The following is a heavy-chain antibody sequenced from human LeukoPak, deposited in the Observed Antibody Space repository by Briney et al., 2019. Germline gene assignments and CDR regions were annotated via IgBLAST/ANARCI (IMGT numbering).Heavy chain of an antibody. CDR2: IYSSGST. CDR3: ARDSVVKGLYYFDY. V-gene: IGHV4-4*07. J-gene: IGHJ4*02. D-gene: IGHD3-10*01. Sequence: SETLSLTCTASGDSISTYYWSWIRQPAGKGLEWIGRIYSSGSTNFNPSLKSRVTMSVDTSKNQFSLKLSSVTAADTAVYYCARDSVVKGLYYFDYWGQGILVTVSS. CDR1: GDSISTYY.